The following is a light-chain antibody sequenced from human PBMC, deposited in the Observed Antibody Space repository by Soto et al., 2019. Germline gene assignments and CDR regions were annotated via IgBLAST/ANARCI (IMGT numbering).Light chain of an antibody. CDR3: GTWDSSLSAGV. CDR1: SSNIGNNY. J-gene: IGLJ3*02. V-gene: IGLV1-51*02. CDR2: ENN. Sequence: QSVLTQPPSVSAAPGQKVTISCSGSSSNIGNNYVSWYQQLPGTAPKLLIYENNKRPSGIPDRFSGSKSGTSATLGITGLQTGDEADYYCGTWDSSLSAGVFGGVTKATVL.